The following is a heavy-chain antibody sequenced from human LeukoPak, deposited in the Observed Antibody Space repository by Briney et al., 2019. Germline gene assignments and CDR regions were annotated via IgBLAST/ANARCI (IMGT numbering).Heavy chain of an antibody. CDR3: ARAPKSGSYYDSSGYDAFDI. V-gene: IGHV6-1*01. CDR1: GDSVSSNSAA. J-gene: IGHJ3*02. Sequence: SQTLSLTCAISGDSVSSNSAAWNWIRQSPSRGLEWLGRTYYRSKWYNDYAVSVKSRITINPDTSKNQFSLQLNSVTPEDTAVYYCARAPKSGSYYDSSGYDAFDIWGQGTMVTVSS. D-gene: IGHD3-22*01. CDR2: TYYRSKWYN.